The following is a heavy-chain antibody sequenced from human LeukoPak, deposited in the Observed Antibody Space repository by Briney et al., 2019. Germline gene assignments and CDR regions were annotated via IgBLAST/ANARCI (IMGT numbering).Heavy chain of an antibody. CDR3: AREEFDP. V-gene: IGHV3-30*01. CDR1: GFTFSSYA. Sequence: GGSLRLSCAASGFTFSSYAMLWVRQAPGKGREGGALISHDGSNKYYADSVKGRFTISRDNSKNTLYLQMNSLRAEDTAVYYCAREEFDPWGQGTLVPVSS. CDR2: ISHDGSNK. J-gene: IGHJ5*02.